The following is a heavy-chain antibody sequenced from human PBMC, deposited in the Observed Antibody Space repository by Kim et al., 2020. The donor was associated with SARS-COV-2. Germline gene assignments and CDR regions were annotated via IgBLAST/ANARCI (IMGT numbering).Heavy chain of an antibody. J-gene: IGHJ6*02. D-gene: IGHD3-10*01. Sequence: GESLKISCKGSGYSFTSYWISWVRQMPGKGLEWMGRIDPSDSYTNYSPSFQGHVTISADKSISTAYLQWSSLKASDTAMYYCASEAVLWFGELHYYGMDVWGQGTTVTVSS. CDR3: ASEAVLWFGELHYYGMDV. CDR2: IDPSDSYT. V-gene: IGHV5-10-1*01. CDR1: GYSFTSYW.